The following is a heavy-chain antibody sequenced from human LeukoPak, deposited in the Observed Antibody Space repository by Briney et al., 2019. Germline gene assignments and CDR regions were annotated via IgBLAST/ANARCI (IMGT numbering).Heavy chain of an antibody. J-gene: IGHJ3*02. Sequence: SQTLSLTCAISGDSVSSNSAAWNWIRQSPSRGLEWLGRTYYRSKWYNDYAVSVKSRITINPDTSKNQFSLQLNSVTPEDTAVYYYSRGLWASDSFDIWGQGTMVTVSS. CDR2: TYYRSKWYN. V-gene: IGHV6-1*01. CDR3: SRGLWASDSFDI. CDR1: GDSVSSNSAA. D-gene: IGHD7-27*01.